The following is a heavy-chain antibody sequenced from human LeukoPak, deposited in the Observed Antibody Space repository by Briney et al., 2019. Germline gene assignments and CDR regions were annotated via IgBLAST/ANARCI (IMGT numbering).Heavy chain of an antibody. CDR2: IYKSGST. V-gene: IGHV4-39*07. CDR1: GGSISSSSDY. J-gene: IGHJ4*02. D-gene: IGHD3-3*01. CDR3: ARVPNYDFWSGYIDN. Sequence: SETLSLTCTVSGGSISSSSDYWGWIRQPPGKGLEWIGNIYKSGSTYYKSSLKSRVTISVDTSKNQFSLKLSSVTAADTAVYYCARVPNYDFWSGYIDNWGQGTRVTVSA.